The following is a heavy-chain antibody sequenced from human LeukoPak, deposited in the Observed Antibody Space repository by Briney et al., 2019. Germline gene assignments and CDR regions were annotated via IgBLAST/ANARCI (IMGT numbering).Heavy chain of an antibody. Sequence: SETLSLTCTVSGGSISSYYWSWIRQPPGKGLEWIGYIYYSGSTNYNPSLKSRLTISVDTSKDQFSLKPTSVTAADTAVYYCARDPFGEGGINYWGQGTLVTVSS. CDR1: GGSISSYY. J-gene: IGHJ4*02. CDR2: IYYSGST. CDR3: ARDPFGEGGINY. D-gene: IGHD3-10*01. V-gene: IGHV4-59*01.